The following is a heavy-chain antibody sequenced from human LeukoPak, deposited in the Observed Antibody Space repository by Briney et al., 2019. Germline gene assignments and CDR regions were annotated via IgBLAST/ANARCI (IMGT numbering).Heavy chain of an antibody. CDR2: INSDGSST. D-gene: IGHD3-22*01. Sequence: GGSLRLSCVASGFTFSSYWMHWVRQAPGKGLVWVSRINSDGSSTSYADSVKGRFTISRDNDKNTLYLQMNSLRAEDTAVYYCARGAYYYDSSGYYLYYWGQGTLVTVSS. J-gene: IGHJ4*02. V-gene: IGHV3-74*01. CDR1: GFTFSSYW. CDR3: ARGAYYYDSSGYYLYY.